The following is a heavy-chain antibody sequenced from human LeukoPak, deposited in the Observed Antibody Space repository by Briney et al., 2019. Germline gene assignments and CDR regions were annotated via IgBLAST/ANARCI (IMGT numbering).Heavy chain of an antibody. CDR3: ARDHGWFDP. CDR2: IYSSGST. V-gene: IGHV3-53*01. J-gene: IGHJ5*02. Sequence: GGSLRLSCAASGFTVSSNHMSWVRQAPGKGLEWVSVIYSSGSTYYADSVKGRFNIPRDNSKNTLYLQMNSLRAEDTAVYYCARDHGWFDPWGQGTLVTVSS. CDR1: GFTVSSNH.